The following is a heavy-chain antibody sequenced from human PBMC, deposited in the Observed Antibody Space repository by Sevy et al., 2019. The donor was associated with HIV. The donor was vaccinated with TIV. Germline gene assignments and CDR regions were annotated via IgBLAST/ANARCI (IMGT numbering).Heavy chain of an antibody. CDR3: AGDLPPSATTVAHFDY. CDR1: GFPFSSYE. D-gene: IGHD4-17*01. Sequence: GGSLRLSCAASGFPFSSYEMNWVRQAPGKGLEWVSYISSSGTNKYYSDSVRGRFTISRDNAKNSVYLQMNSLRAEDNAPYYCAGDLPPSATTVAHFDYWGQGTLVTVSS. CDR2: ISSSGTNK. V-gene: IGHV3-48*03. J-gene: IGHJ4*02.